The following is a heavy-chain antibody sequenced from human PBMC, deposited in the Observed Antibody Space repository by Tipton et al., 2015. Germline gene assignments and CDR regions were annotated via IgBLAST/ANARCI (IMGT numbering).Heavy chain of an antibody. CDR2: ISSSSSAI. V-gene: IGHV3-48*02. CDR1: GFTFSTYS. CDR3: GRGRDYGDNRALDT. J-gene: IGHJ4*02. D-gene: IGHD4-23*01. Sequence: SLRLSCAASGFTFSTYSMNWVRQAPGKGLEWVSYISSSSSAIYYADSVKGRFTISRDNAESSLYLQMNSLRDEDTAVYYCGRGRDYGDNRALDTWGQGSLVTVAP.